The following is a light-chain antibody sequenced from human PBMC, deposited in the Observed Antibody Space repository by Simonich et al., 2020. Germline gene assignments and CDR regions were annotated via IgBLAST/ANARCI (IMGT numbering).Light chain of an antibody. CDR1: SGYSNYK. CDR3: GADHGSGSNFVWV. CDR2: VCTGGIGG. J-gene: IGLJ3*02. Sequence: QPVLTQPPSASASLGASVTLTCTLSSGYSNYKVDWYQQRPGKGPRFGMRVCTGGIGGSKGDGIPERFSVLGSGLNRYLTIKNIQEEDESDYHCGADHGSGSNFVWVFGGGTKLTVL. V-gene: IGLV9-49*01.